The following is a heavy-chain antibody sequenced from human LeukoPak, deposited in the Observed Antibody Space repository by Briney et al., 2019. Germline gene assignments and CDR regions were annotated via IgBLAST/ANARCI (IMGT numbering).Heavy chain of an antibody. D-gene: IGHD2-2*03. CDR2: IYSSGST. J-gene: IGHJ3*02. CDR1: GYSISSGYY. Sequence: SETPSLTCTVSGYSISSGYYWGWIRQPPGKGLEWIGRIYSSGSTNYHPSLKSPVPMSIDTSKNHFSLTLNSVTAADTAVYYCARVDSDAFDMWGQGTMVTVSS. CDR3: ARVDSDAFDM. V-gene: IGHV4-38-2*02.